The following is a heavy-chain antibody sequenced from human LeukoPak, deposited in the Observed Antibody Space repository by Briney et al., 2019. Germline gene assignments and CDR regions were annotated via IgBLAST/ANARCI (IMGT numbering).Heavy chain of an antibody. CDR2: ISSSGSTI. Sequence: GGSLRLSCAASGFTFSSYEINWVRQAPGKGLGWVSYISSSGSTIYYADSVKGRFTISRDNAKNSLYLQMNSLRAEDTAVYYCARVSGYSGYYYYYYGMDVWGQGTTVTVSS. CDR3: ARVSGYSGYYYYYYGMDV. D-gene: IGHD2-15*01. J-gene: IGHJ6*02. V-gene: IGHV3-48*03. CDR1: GFTFSSYE.